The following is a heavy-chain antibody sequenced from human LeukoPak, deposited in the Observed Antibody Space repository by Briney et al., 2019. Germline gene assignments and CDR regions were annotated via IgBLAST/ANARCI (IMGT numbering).Heavy chain of an antibody. D-gene: IGHD5-12*01. Sequence: TGGSLRLSCAAYGFSLSGYWMSWVRQAPGKGLEWVARLHADGNEKYFVHSVQGRFTVSRDNAKNSLYLQMNSLRVEDTAVCYCARGGYSFDYLGQGTLVTVSS. V-gene: IGHV3-7*01. J-gene: IGHJ4*02. CDR3: ARGGYSFDY. CDR1: GFSLSGYW. CDR2: LHADGNEK.